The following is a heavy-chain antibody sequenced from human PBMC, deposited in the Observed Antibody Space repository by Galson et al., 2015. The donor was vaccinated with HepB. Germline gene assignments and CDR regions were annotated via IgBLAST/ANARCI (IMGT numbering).Heavy chain of an antibody. CDR2: INPSGGST. CDR1: GYTFTSYG. CDR3: ATVPSGPGGSGTLGVY. D-gene: IGHD3-10*01. V-gene: IGHV1-46*03. Sequence: SVKVSCKASGYTFTSYGISWVRQAPGQGLEWMGIINPSGGSTSYAQKFQGRVTMTRDTSTSTVYMELSSLRSEDTAVYYCATVPSGPGGSGTLGVYWGQGTLVTVSS. J-gene: IGHJ4*02.